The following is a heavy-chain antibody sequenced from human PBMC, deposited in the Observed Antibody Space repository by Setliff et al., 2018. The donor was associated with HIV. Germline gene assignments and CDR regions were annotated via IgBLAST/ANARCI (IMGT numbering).Heavy chain of an antibody. CDR1: GGAFSGYY. J-gene: IGHJ6*02. Sequence: SETLSLTCAVYGGAFSGYYWSWIRQPPGKGLEWIGEINHSGSTNYNPSLKSRVTISVDASKNHFSLKVSSVTAADTAVYYCARGPRITLIEVVTSDHYYGMDVWGQGTTVTVSS. CDR2: INHSGST. CDR3: ARGPRITLIEVVTSDHYYGMDV. V-gene: IGHV4-34*01. D-gene: IGHD3-22*01.